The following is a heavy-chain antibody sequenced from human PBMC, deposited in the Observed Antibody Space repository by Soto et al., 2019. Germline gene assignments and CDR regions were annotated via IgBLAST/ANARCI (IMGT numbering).Heavy chain of an antibody. CDR2: INAGNGDT. Sequence: ASVKVSCKASGITFSSYAMHWVRQAPGQRLEWMGWINAGNGDTRYSQIFQGRVTLTRDTSASTVYLDLSSLRSEDTAIYYCAREGYNFGPFDYWGQGALVTVSS. V-gene: IGHV1-3*01. CDR1: GITFSSYA. CDR3: AREGYNFGPFDY. J-gene: IGHJ4*02. D-gene: IGHD5-18*01.